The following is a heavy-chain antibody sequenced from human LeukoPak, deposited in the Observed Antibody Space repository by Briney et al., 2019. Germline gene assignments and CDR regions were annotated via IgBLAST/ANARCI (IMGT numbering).Heavy chain of an antibody. J-gene: IGHJ4*02. V-gene: IGHV1-58*01. CDR3: AADRDSSGPFDY. CDR2: IVVGSGNT. CDR1: GFTFTSSA. D-gene: IGHD6-19*01. Sequence: TSVKVSCKASGFTFTSSAVQWVRQARGQRLEWIGWIVVGSGNTNYAQKFQERVTITRDTSTSTAYMELSSLRSEDTAVYYCAADRDSSGPFDYWGQGTLVTVSS.